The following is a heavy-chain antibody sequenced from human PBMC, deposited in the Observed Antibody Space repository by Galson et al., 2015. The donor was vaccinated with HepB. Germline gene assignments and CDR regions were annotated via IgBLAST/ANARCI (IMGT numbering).Heavy chain of an antibody. Sequence: CAISGDSVSSNSAAWNWIRQSPSRGLEWLGRTYYRSKWYNDYAVSVKSRITINPDTSKNQFSLQLNSVTPEDTAVYYCARDQGYCSSTSCSSLYYYYMDVWGKGTTVTVSS. J-gene: IGHJ6*03. D-gene: IGHD2-2*01. V-gene: IGHV6-1*01. CDR2: TYYRSKWYN. CDR3: ARDQGYCSSTSCSSLYYYYMDV. CDR1: GDSVSSNSAA.